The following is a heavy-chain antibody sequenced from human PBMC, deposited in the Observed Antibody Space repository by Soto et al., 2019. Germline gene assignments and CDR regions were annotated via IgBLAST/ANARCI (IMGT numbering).Heavy chain of an antibody. V-gene: IGHV3-53*04. CDR1: GFTVSSKY. Sequence: GGSLRLSCAASGFTVSSKYMSWVRQPPGKEPEWVSLIYSGGDTAYADSVKGRFTISRHTSQNTLYLQMNSLRAEDTAVYYCARKTDSIPSGGDVWGKGTAVPVSS. CDR3: ARKTDSIPSGGDV. D-gene: IGHD3-10*01. J-gene: IGHJ6*04. CDR2: IYSGGDT.